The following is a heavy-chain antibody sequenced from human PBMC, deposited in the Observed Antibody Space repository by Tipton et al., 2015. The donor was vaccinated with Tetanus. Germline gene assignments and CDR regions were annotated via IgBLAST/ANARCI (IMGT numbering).Heavy chain of an antibody. V-gene: IGHV4-39*01. CDR2: VFYSGSS. CDR1: GGSINNGSFY. D-gene: IGHD2-21*01. CDR3: ARHVVQGAPRWFDP. Sequence: TLSLTCTVSGGSINNGSFYWGWIRQPPGKGLEWIGSVFYSGSSFYNPSLRSRVTISVDTSKNQFSLKVRSVTAADTAVYACARHVVQGAPRWFDPWGQGTQVTVSS. J-gene: IGHJ5*02.